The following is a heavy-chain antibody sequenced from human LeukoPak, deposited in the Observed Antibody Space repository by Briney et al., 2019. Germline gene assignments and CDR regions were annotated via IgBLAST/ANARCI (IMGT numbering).Heavy chain of an antibody. CDR3: ARVRNILITFGGVIAGDAFDI. J-gene: IGHJ3*02. CDR2: ISSSSSYI. D-gene: IGHD3-16*02. CDR1: GFTFSSYS. V-gene: IGHV3-21*01. Sequence: GGSLRLSCAASGFTFSSYSMNWVRQAPGKGLEWVSSISSSSSYIYYADSVKGRFTISRDNAKNSLYLQMNSLRAEDTAVYYCARVRNILITFGGVIAGDAFDIWGQGTMVTVSS.